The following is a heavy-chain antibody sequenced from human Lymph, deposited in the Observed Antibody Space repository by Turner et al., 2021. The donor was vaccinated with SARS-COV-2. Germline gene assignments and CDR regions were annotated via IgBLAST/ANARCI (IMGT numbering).Heavy chain of an antibody. Sequence: QVQLVESGGGVVQPGRSLRLSCAASGFPFSNYGMHWVRQAPGKGRKWVAVISYDGINKYYEDSVKGRFTISRDNSKNAMYVQLNSMSAEDTAVYYCAKDVGALEDYLFDIWGQGTMVTVSS. V-gene: IGHV3-30*18. CDR2: ISYDGINK. CDR3: AKDVGALEDYLFDI. J-gene: IGHJ3*02. CDR1: GFPFSNYG. D-gene: IGHD3-10*01.